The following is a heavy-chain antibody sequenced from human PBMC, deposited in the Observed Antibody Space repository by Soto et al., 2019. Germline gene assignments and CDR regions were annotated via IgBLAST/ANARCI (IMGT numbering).Heavy chain of an antibody. CDR3: ASTMVRGVIIFYFDY. D-gene: IGHD3-10*01. V-gene: IGHV1-2*02. CDR1: GYTFTGYY. CDR2: INPNIGGT. Sequence: GGPVKVSCKASGYTFTGYYMHWVRQAPGQGLEWMGWINPNIGGTNYAQKFQGRVTMTRDXXXSXXXXXLXXLXXDDXAVYYCASTMVRGVIIFYFDYWGQGTLVTVSS. J-gene: IGHJ4*02.